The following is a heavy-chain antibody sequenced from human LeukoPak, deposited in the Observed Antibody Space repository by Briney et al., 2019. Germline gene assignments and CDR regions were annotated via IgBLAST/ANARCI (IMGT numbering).Heavy chain of an antibody. D-gene: IGHD4/OR15-4a*01. V-gene: IGHV4-4*07. CDR3: SRGGANDL. J-gene: IGHJ5*02. Sequence: SETLSLTCTVVGGSITSDYWSWIRQPAGKGLEWIGRIFTSGSTTYNPSLKSRVTMSLDTSTNQFFLKLSSGTDADTAAYFCSRGGANDLWGQGTLVTVSS. CDR1: GGSITSDY. CDR2: IFTSGST.